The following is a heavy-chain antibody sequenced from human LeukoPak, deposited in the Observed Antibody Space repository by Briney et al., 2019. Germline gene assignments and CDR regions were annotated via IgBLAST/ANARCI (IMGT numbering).Heavy chain of an antibody. CDR1: GFTFSSYG. V-gene: IGHV3-30*02. J-gene: IGHJ4*02. Sequence: PGGSLRLSCAASGFTFSSYGMHWVRQAPGKGPEWVAFIRYDGSNKYYADSVKGRFTISRDNSKNTLYLQMNSLRAEDTAVYYCAKDRTQTFDYWGQGTLVTVSS. CDR2: IRYDGSNK. CDR3: AKDRTQTFDY.